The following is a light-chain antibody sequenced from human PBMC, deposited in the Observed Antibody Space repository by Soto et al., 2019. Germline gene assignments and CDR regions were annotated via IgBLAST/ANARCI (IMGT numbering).Light chain of an antibody. V-gene: IGKV3-20*01. CDR2: GAS. CDR1: QSVSSIY. J-gene: IGKJ2*01. CDR3: QQYGTSPPYT. Sequence: IVLTQYPGTLSLSPGERATLSCRASQSVSSIYLAWYQQKPGQAPRLLIYGASSRATGIPDRFSGSGSGTDFTLTISRLEPEDFAVYYCQQYGTSPPYTFGQ.